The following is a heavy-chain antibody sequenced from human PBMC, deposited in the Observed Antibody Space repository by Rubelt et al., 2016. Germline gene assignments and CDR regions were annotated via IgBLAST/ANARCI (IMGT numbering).Heavy chain of an antibody. CDR3: ATTVRGSTFDY. CDR1: A. D-gene: IGHD3-10*01. V-gene: IGHV7-4-1*02. CDR2: INTNTGNP. Sequence: AMNWVRQAPGQGLEWMGWINTNTGNPTYAQGFTGRFVFSLDTSVSTAYLQISSLKAEDTAVYYCATTVRGSTFDYWGQGTLVTVSS. J-gene: IGHJ4*02.